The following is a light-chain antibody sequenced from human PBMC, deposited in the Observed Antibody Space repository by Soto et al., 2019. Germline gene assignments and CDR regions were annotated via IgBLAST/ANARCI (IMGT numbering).Light chain of an antibody. CDR3: QQRSNWPIT. CDR1: QSVSSY. CDR2: DAS. J-gene: IGKJ5*01. Sequence: ETVLTQSPATLSLSPGERDTISCRASQSVSSYLAWYQQKPGQAPRLLIYDASNRATGIPARFSGSGSGTDFTLTISSLEPEDFAVYYCQQRSNWPITFGQGTHWRL. V-gene: IGKV3-11*01.